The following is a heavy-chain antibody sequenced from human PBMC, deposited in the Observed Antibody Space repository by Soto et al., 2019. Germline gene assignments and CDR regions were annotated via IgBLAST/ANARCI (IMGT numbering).Heavy chain of an antibody. V-gene: IGHV3-30*18. J-gene: IGHJ4*02. CDR2: ISYDGSEK. Sequence: PGGSLRLSCAASGFTFNTYGMHWVRQAPGKGLEWVAVISYDGSEKYYVDSVKGRFTISKDNSKNTLYLQMNSLRPEDTAVYYCAKSPNFYCSCPNCYKYYFDHWGQGTRVTVSS. CDR3: AKSPNFYCSCPNCYKYYFDH. D-gene: IGHD2-2*02. CDR1: GFTFNTYG.